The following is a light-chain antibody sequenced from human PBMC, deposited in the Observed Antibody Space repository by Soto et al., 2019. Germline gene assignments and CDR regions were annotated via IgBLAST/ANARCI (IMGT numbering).Light chain of an antibody. Sequence: QSVLTQPPSASGTPGQRVTISCSGSNSNIGSNTVNWYQQFPGTAPRFLIYGNDLRPSGVPDRFSASKSGTSASLAISGLQSEDEADYYCEVWDDSLRGRVFGGGTKLTVL. CDR3: EVWDDSLRGRV. V-gene: IGLV1-44*01. J-gene: IGLJ2*01. CDR2: GND. CDR1: NSNIGSNT.